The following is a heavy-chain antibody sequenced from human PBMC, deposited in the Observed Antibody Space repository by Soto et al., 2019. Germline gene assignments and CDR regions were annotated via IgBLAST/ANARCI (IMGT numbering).Heavy chain of an antibody. D-gene: IGHD3-3*01. Sequence: QPGGSLRLSCAASGFTFSSYGMHWVRQAPGKGLEWVAVISYDGSNKYYADSVKGRFTISRDNSKNTLYLQMNSLRAEDTAVYYCAKGHDFWSGYYYYGMDVWGQGTTVTVSS. CDR3: AKGHDFWSGYYYYGMDV. J-gene: IGHJ6*02. CDR2: ISYDGSNK. CDR1: GFTFSSYG. V-gene: IGHV3-30*18.